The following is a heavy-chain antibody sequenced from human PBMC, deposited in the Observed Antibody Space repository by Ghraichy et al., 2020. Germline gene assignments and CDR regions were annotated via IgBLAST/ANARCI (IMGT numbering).Heavy chain of an antibody. Sequence: SETLSLTCAVYGVSFSGYFWSWIRQPPGKGLEWIGDIDHTGSTNYNPSLRSRVSISPDRSKNQFSLTVTSVTAADTAVYFCARDNIALVTVSAARLFDSWGQGTLVTVSS. CDR2: IDHTGST. V-gene: IGHV4-34*01. CDR1: GVSFSGYF. J-gene: IGHJ4*02. D-gene: IGHD2-2*01. CDR3: ARDNIALVTVSAARLFDS.